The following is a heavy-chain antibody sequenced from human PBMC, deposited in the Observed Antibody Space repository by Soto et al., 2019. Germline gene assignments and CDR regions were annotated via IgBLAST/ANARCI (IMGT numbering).Heavy chain of an antibody. CDR2: INHSGST. CDR3: ARATGFGIAAAAKHLDY. D-gene: IGHD6-13*01. J-gene: IGHJ4*02. V-gene: IGHV4-34*01. Sequence: SETLSLTCAFYGGSFNGYYWSWIRQPPGKGLEWIGEINHSGSTNYNPSLKSRVTISVDTSKNQFSLKLSSVTAADTAVYYCARATGFGIAAAAKHLDYWGQGTLVTVSS. CDR1: GGSFNGYY.